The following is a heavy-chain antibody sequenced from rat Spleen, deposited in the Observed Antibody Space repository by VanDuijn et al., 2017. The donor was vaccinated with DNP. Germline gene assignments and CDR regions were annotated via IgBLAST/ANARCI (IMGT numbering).Heavy chain of an antibody. CDR3: ARWNSGHFDY. CDR2: IRYDGGYT. D-gene: IGHD4-3*01. V-gene: IGHV5-22*01. CDR1: GFTFSDYY. Sequence: EVQLVESGGGLVQPGRSLKLSCAASGFTFSDYYMAWFRQAPRKGLEWVAYIRYDGGYTKYGDSVKGRFTISRDNAENTLYLQMNSLRSEDMATYYCARWNSGHFDYWGQGVMVSVSS. J-gene: IGHJ2*01.